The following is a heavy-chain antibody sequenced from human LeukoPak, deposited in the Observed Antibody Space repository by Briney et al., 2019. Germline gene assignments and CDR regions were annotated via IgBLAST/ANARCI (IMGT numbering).Heavy chain of an antibody. V-gene: IGHV6-1*01. Sequence: SQALSLTCAISGDSVSSNSAAWSWIRQSPSRGLEWLGRTYYRSKWYTEYAVSVKSRITINPDTSKNQFSLQLNSVTPEDTAVYYCARGSYTSTWFWGQGTLVTVSS. D-gene: IGHD6-13*01. CDR3: ARGSYTSTWF. CDR1: GDSVSSNSAA. CDR2: TYYRSKWYT. J-gene: IGHJ4*02.